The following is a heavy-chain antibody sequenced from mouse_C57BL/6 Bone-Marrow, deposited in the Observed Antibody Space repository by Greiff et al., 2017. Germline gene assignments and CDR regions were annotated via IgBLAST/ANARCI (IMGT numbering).Heavy chain of an antibody. J-gene: IGHJ2*01. V-gene: IGHV14-4*01. CDR2: IDPENGDT. CDR3: TTYLFDY. CDR1: GFNIKDDY. Sequence: EVQLQESGAELVRPGASVKLSCTASGFNIKDDYMHWVKQRPEQGLEWIGWIDPENGDTEYASKFQGKATITADKSSNTAYLQLSSLTSEDTAVYYCTTYLFDYWGQGTTLTVSS.